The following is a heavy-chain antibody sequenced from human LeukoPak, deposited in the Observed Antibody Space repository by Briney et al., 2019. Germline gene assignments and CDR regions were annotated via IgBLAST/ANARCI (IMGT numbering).Heavy chain of an antibody. V-gene: IGHV3-23*01. J-gene: IGHJ4*02. CDR3: AKARYYDSSGPFDY. D-gene: IGHD3-22*01. CDR1: GFTFSTYA. Sequence: GGSLRLSCAASGFTFSTYAMSWVRQAPGKGLEWVSSISGSATNTYYADSVKGRFTISRDKSKNTLDLQMNSLRDEDTAVYYCAKARYYDSSGPFDYWGQGTLVTVSS. CDR2: ISGSATNT.